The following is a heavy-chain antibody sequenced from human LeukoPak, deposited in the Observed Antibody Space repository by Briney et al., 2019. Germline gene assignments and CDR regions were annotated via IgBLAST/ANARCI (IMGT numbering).Heavy chain of an antibody. D-gene: IGHD4-17*01. CDR2: ISYDGSNK. J-gene: IGHJ6*03. CDR1: GFTFSSYA. CDR3: ARDSVTTEKQYYYYYYYMDV. Sequence: GRSLRLSCAASGFTFSSYAMHWVRQAPGKGLEWVAVISYDGSNKYYADSVKGRFTISRDNSKNTLYLQMNSLRAEDTAVYYCARDSVTTEKQYYYYYYYMDVWGKGTTVTVSS. V-gene: IGHV3-30*01.